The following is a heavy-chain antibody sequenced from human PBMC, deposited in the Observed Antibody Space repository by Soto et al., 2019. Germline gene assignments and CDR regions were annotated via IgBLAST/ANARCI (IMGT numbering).Heavy chain of an antibody. V-gene: IGHV3-33*01. CDR1: GFTFSTYG. Sequence: QVQLVESGGGVVQPGGSLRLSCAASGFTFSTYGMHWVRQAPGKGLEWVAAIWYDGSNKYYADSVKGRFTISRDNSKNTLYLQMNSLRAEDTAVYYCAREAKEYYSDYWGQGTLVTVSS. D-gene: IGHD3-10*01. CDR3: AREAKEYYSDY. J-gene: IGHJ4*02. CDR2: IWYDGSNK.